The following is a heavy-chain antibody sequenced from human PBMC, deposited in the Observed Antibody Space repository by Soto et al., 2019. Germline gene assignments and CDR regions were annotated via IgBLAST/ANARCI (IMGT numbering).Heavy chain of an antibody. D-gene: IGHD3-3*01. Sequence: SETLSLTCAVSGASISGSYYYWAWLRQSPGKGPEWIGSVFYTGFTSYNPSLESRVSVSVDTSKNQFSLKLSSVTAADTAVYYCARARVAIFGVVPYYYYYGMDVWGQGTTVTVSS. CDR2: VFYTGFT. V-gene: IGHV4-39*07. J-gene: IGHJ6*02. CDR1: GASISGSYYY. CDR3: ARARVAIFGVVPYYYYYGMDV.